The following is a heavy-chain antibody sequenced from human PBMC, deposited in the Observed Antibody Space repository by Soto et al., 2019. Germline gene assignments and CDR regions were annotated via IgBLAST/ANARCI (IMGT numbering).Heavy chain of an antibody. CDR1: GFTFSSYA. CDR2: ISGSGGST. V-gene: IGHV3-23*01. Sequence: PGGSLRLSCAASGFTFSSYAMSWVRQAPGKGLEWVSAISGSGGSTYYADSVKGRFTISRDNSKNTLYLQMNSLGAEDTAVYYCAEGLRGGYPGSRIFEYWGQGTPVTVS. D-gene: IGHD3-10*01. J-gene: IGHJ4*02. CDR3: AEGLRGGYPGSRIFEY.